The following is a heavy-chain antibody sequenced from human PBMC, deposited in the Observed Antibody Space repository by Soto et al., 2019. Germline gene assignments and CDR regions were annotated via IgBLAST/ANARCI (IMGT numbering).Heavy chain of an antibody. CDR3: GTHPGGGGY. D-gene: IGHD3-10*01. CDR2: IYSGGYT. J-gene: IGHJ4*02. Sequence: EVQLVESGGGLIQPGGSLRLSCAVSGFTVSNNYMSWVRQAPGKGLEGVSVIYSGGYTAYGDSVKGRFTISRDNSKTTQYLKRNGVGPDDSAVFYCGTHPGGGGYWGQGTLVTVSS. V-gene: IGHV3-53*01. CDR1: GFTVSNNY.